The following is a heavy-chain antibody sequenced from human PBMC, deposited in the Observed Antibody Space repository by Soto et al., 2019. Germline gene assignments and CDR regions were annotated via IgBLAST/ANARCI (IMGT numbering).Heavy chain of an antibody. D-gene: IGHD3-10*01. CDR3: ALNRYPGGEFYFGY. J-gene: IGHJ4*02. Sequence: PSETLSLTCIVSGGSISNYYWSWIRQPPGKGLEWIGYIYYSGSTNYNPSLTSRVTISVDTSKNQFSPKLSSVTAADTAVYYCALNRYPGGEFYFGYRSEGPLV. CDR1: GGSISNYY. CDR2: IYYSGST. V-gene: IGHV4-59*08.